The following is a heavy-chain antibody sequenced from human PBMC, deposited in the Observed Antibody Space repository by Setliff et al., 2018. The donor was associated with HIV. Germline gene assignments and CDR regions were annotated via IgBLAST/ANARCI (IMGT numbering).Heavy chain of an antibody. V-gene: IGHV4-39*01. Sequence: SETLSLTCTVSGGSISNSRYYWSWIRQPPGKGLEWIGSIYYSGSTSYNPSLKSPVTISVDTSKNQFSLKLSSVTAADTAMYYCARGEACGGGCHYAFELWGRGTMVTVSS. J-gene: IGHJ3*01. CDR1: GGSISNSRYY. CDR2: IYYSGST. D-gene: IGHD2-21*02. CDR3: ARGEACGGGCHYAFEL.